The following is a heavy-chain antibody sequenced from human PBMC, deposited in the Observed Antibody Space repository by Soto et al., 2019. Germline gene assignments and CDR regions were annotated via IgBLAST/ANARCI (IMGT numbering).Heavy chain of an antibody. D-gene: IGHD3-22*01. J-gene: IGHJ6*02. CDR1: GGTFSSYA. V-gene: IGHV1-69*01. CDR2: IIPIFGTA. CDR3: ARDRGFYDSSGYYYGRDV. Sequence: QVQLVQSGAEVKTPGSSVKVSCKASGGTFSSYAISWVRQAPGQGLEWVGGIIPIFGTANYAQKFQGRVTITADESTSTAYMELSSLRSEDTAVYYCARDRGFYDSSGYYYGRDVWGQGTTVTVSS.